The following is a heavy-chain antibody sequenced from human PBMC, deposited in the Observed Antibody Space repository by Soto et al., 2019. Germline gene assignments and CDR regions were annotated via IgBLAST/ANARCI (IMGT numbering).Heavy chain of an antibody. CDR1: GFSLRTTGLG. Sequence: QITLKESGPTLVKPTQTLTLTCTFSGFSLRTTGLGVGWIRQPPGKALEWLALIYWDNDQRYSPSLKSRLTITKDTPQNRVVLTMTNMGPVDTATYYWAHLDHCDGTTCYTGRPAYFDYWGQGILVTVSS. D-gene: IGHD2-2*01. J-gene: IGHJ4*02. V-gene: IGHV2-5*02. CDR3: AHLDHCDGTTCYTGRPAYFDY. CDR2: IYWDNDQ.